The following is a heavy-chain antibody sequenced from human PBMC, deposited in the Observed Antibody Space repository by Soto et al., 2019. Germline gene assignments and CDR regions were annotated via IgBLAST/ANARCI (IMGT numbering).Heavy chain of an antibody. D-gene: IGHD5-12*01. CDR2: IYPSGST. CDR3: VRGRSYSVYDF. Sequence: PSETLSLTCTVSGGSIIGHSWIWIRQPAGKGLEWIGHIYPSGSTSYNPSLRSRVTMSLDTSSNQIFLNLTSVTAADTAVFYCVRGRSYSVYDFWGPGTLVTVSS. CDR1: GGSIIGHS. J-gene: IGHJ4*02. V-gene: IGHV4-4*07.